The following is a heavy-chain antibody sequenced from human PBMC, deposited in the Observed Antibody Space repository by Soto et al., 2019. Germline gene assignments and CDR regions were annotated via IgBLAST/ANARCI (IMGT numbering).Heavy chain of an antibody. CDR1: GLSITDSEMG. Sequence: QVTLKESGPVLVKPTETLTLRCTVSGLSITDSEMGVSWIRQPPGQPLEWLAHIDSSGEKSYRTFLKSRLAISKDISKSQIVLTMTNMDPADTATYYCARRHLAVAVSPWFDPWGQGIPVTVSS. J-gene: IGHJ5*02. V-gene: IGHV2-26*01. CDR3: ARRHLAVAVSPWFDP. D-gene: IGHD6-19*01. CDR2: IDSSGEK.